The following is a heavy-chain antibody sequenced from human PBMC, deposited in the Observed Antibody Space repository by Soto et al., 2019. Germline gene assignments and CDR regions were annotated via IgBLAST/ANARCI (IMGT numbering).Heavy chain of an antibody. CDR2: VSFTGTT. D-gene: IGHD1-1*01. CDR1: GSPIINNYYY. J-gene: IGHJ4*02. Sequence: PSGTLSPPCSVSGSPIINNYYYWGWVRQPPGKGLEWIGSVSFTGTTYYSPSLKSRVTTSIDTSRNQFSLKLTSVTAADTAVYYCASQKLDVPAYFDYWGQGTLVTVSS. V-gene: IGHV4-39*01. CDR3: ASQKLDVPAYFDY.